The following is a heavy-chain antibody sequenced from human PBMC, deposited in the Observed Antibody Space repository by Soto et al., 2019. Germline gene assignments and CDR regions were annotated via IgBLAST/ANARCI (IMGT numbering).Heavy chain of an antibody. V-gene: IGHV3-15*01. D-gene: IGHD4-17*01. CDR2: IKSNTDGGTT. CDR1: GFTFSNAW. J-gene: IGHJ6*02. Sequence: GGSLRLSCVASGFTFSNAWMSWVRQAPGKWLEWVGRIKSNTDGGTTDYAAPVKGRFTISRDDSKNTLYLQMNSLKTDDTAVYYGTTVRQDYDYYYGMDVWGQGTTVTVSS. CDR3: TTVRQDYDYYYGMDV.